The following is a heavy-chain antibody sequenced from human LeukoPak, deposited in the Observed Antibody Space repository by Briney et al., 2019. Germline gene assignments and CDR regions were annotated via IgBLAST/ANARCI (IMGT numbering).Heavy chain of an antibody. Sequence: SGGSLRLSCAASGFTFSSYGMHRVRQAPGKGLEWVAVISYDGSNKYYADSVKGRFTISRDNSKNTLYLQMNSLRAEDTAVYYCARDRHRYRGTNGDGDAFDIWGQGTMVTVTS. V-gene: IGHV3-30*03. CDR3: ARDRHRYRGTNGDGDAFDI. D-gene: IGHD1-7*01. CDR1: GFTFSSYG. CDR2: ISYDGSNK. J-gene: IGHJ3*02.